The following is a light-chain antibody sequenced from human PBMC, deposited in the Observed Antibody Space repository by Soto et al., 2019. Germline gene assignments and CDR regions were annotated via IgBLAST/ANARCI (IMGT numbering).Light chain of an antibody. CDR2: DVS. J-gene: IGLJ1*01. V-gene: IGLV2-14*01. CDR1: SSDVGGYSY. Sequence: QSELTQPASVSGSPGQSIAISCTGTSSDVGGYSYVSWYRQQPGKAPKLVISDVSNRPSGVSDRFSGSKSGNTASLTISGLQTEDEADYYCASYTTSSTYVFGTGTKVTVL. CDR3: ASYTTSSTYV.